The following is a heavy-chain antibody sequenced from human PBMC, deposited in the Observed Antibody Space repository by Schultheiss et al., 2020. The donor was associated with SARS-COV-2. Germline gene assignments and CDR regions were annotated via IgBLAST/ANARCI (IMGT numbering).Heavy chain of an antibody. V-gene: IGHV3-30-3*01. Sequence: GGSLRLSCAASGFTFSSYAMHWVRQAPGKGLEWVAVISYDGSNKYYADSVKGRFTISRDNSKNTLYLQMNSLRAEDTAVYYCAKDSRWGRETGYFDYWGQGTLVTVSS. CDR2: ISYDGSNK. CDR3: AKDSRWGRETGYFDY. J-gene: IGHJ4*02. CDR1: GFTFSSYA. D-gene: IGHD1-1*01.